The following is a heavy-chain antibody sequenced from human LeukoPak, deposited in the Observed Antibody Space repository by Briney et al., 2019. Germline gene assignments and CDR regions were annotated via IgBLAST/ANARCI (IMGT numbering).Heavy chain of an antibody. CDR2: INPYSGST. D-gene: IGHD3-22*01. J-gene: IGHJ3*02. CDR1: GYTFTGYY. CDR3: ARVYDYDSSGYYYGAFDI. V-gene: IGHV1-2*02. Sequence: GASVKVSCKTSGYTFTGYYMHWVRQAPGQGLEWMGWINPYSGSTNFTQKFQGRVTLSRDTSITTAYMNLSRLTSDDTAVYYCARVYDYDSSGYYYGAFDIWGQGTMVTVSS.